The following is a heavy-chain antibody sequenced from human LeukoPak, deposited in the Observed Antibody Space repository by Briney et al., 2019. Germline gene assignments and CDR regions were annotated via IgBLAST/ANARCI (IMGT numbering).Heavy chain of an antibody. J-gene: IGHJ4*02. CDR2: ISHDGSNI. D-gene: IGHD6-19*01. CDR1: GFTFSSYG. Sequence: GRSLRLSCAASGFTFSSYGMHWVRQAPGKGLEWVAVISHDGSNIYYGDSVKGRFSISRDNSKNTLYLQMNSLRVEDTAVYYCARDRLSSGWLTHDYWGQGTLVTVSS. CDR3: ARDRLSSGWLTHDY. V-gene: IGHV3-30*03.